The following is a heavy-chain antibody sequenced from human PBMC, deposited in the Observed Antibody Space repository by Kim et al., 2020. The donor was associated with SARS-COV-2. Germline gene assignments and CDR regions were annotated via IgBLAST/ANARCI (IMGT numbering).Heavy chain of an antibody. CDR2: ISYDGSNK. CDR3: ARTFSGNYYYGMDV. J-gene: IGHJ6*02. Sequence: GGSLRLSCAASGFTFSSYAMHWVRQAPGKGLEWVAVISYDGSNKYYADSVKGRFTISRDNSKNTLYLQMNSLRAEDTAVYYCARTFSGNYYYGMDVWGQGT. D-gene: IGHD1-26*01. V-gene: IGHV3-30-3*01. CDR1: GFTFSSYA.